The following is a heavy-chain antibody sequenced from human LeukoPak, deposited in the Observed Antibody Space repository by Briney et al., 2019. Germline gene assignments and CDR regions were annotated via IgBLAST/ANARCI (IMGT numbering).Heavy chain of an antibody. CDR2: INLNSGGT. D-gene: IGHD6-19*01. J-gene: IGHJ4*02. Sequence: ASGELSCTSAGSTFTVYHILLVRESPGQGPGWEGGINLNSGGTTYCQRSQGRVTMITNTYISTAFMELSELRSDDTAVYYCASKSQFIGGWSGGGDCFDYWGQGTLVTVSS. CDR3: ASKSQFIGGWSGGGDCFDY. V-gene: IGHV1-2*02. CDR1: GSTFTVYH.